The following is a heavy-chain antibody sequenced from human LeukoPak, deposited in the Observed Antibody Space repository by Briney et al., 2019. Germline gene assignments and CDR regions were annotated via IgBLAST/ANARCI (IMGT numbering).Heavy chain of an antibody. Sequence: SVKVSCKAPGGTFSSYAISWVRQAPGQGLEWMGGIIPIFGTANYAQKFQGRVTITADESTSTAYMELSSLRSEDTAVYYCAWATYYDFWSGYRYNWFDPWGQGTLVTVSS. D-gene: IGHD3-3*01. CDR3: AWATYYDFWSGYRYNWFDP. J-gene: IGHJ5*02. CDR1: GGTFSSYA. CDR2: IIPIFGTA. V-gene: IGHV1-69*13.